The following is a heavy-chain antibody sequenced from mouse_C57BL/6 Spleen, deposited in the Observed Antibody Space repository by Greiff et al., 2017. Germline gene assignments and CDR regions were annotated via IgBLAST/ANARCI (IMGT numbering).Heavy chain of an antibody. CDR1: GFNIKDDY. J-gene: IGHJ3*01. D-gene: IGHD1-1*01. CDR2: IDPENGDT. V-gene: IGHV14-4*01. Sequence: VQLQQSGAELVRPGASVKLSCTASGFNIKDDYMHWVKQRPEQGLEWIGWIDPENGDTEYASKFQGKATIPADTSSNTAYLQLSSLTSEDTAVYYCTFYYYGSSSWFAYWGQGTLVTVSA. CDR3: TFYYYGSSSWFAY.